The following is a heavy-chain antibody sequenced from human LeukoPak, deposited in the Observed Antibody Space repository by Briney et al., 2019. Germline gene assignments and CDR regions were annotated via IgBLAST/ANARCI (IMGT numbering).Heavy chain of an antibody. CDR1: GFTFSSYG. V-gene: IGHV3-30*03. Sequence: GGSLRLSCAAPGFTFSSYGMHWVRQTPGKGLEWVAVISYDGSNKHYAESVEGRFTISRDISKNTLDLQMSSLRAEDTAVYYCARDGWGLGPSGSYGLIDYWGQGTLVTVSS. CDR3: ARDGWGLGPSGSYGLIDY. D-gene: IGHD1-26*01. J-gene: IGHJ4*02. CDR2: ISYDGSNK.